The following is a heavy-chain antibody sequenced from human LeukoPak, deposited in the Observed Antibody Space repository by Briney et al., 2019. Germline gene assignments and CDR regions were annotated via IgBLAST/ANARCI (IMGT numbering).Heavy chain of an antibody. V-gene: IGHV3-64*01. CDR2: ISSNGGST. D-gene: IGHD3-3*01. Sequence: GGSLRLSCAASGFTFSSYAMHWVRQAPGKGLEYVSAISSNGGSTYYANSVKGRFTISRDNSKNTLYLQMGSLRAEDMAVYYCARGNYDFWSGYSVPYYYYYMDVWGKGTTVTVSS. CDR3: ARGNYDFWSGYSVPYYYYYMDV. J-gene: IGHJ6*03. CDR1: GFTFSSYA.